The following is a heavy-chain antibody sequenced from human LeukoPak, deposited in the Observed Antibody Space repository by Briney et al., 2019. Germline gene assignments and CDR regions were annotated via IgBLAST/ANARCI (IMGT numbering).Heavy chain of an antibody. V-gene: IGHV3-30*02. Sequence: GGSLTLSCAASGFTFSSYGMHWVRQAPGKGLEWVAFIRYDGSNKYYADSVKGRFTISRDNSKNTLYLQMNSLRAEDTAVYYCAKEGYDYVWGSYRLSYYYYYYMDVWGKGTTVTISS. J-gene: IGHJ6*03. D-gene: IGHD3-16*02. CDR3: AKEGYDYVWGSYRLSYYYYYYMDV. CDR2: IRYDGSNK. CDR1: GFTFSSYG.